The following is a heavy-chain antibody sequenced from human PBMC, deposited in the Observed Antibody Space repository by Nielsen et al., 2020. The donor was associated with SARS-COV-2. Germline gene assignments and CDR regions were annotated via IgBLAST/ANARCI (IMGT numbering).Heavy chain of an antibody. V-gene: IGHV1-8*02. CDR1: GYTFTSYG. J-gene: IGHJ6*03. CDR3: AHIHYDSYYMDV. CDR2: MNPNSGNT. Sequence: ASVKVSCKASGYTFTSYGINWVRQATGQGLEWMGWMNPNSGNTGYAQKFQGRVTMTRNTSISTAYMELSSLRSEDTAVYYCAHIHYDSYYMDVWGKGTTVTVSS.